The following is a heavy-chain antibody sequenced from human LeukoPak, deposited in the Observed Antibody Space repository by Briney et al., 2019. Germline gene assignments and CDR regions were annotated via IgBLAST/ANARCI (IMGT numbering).Heavy chain of an antibody. V-gene: IGHV1-18*01. CDR2: ISAYNGNT. Sequence: ASVKVSCKASGYTFTSYGISWVRQATGQGPEWIGWISAYNGNTNYAQKLQGRVTMTTDTSTSTAYMELRSLRSDDTAVYYCARGTDYDFWSGYYKFGYWFDPWGQGTLVTVSS. CDR3: ARGTDYDFWSGYYKFGYWFDP. CDR1: GYTFTSYG. D-gene: IGHD3-3*01. J-gene: IGHJ5*02.